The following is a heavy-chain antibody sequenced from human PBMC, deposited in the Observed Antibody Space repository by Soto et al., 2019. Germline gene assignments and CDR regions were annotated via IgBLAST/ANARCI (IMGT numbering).Heavy chain of an antibody. V-gene: IGHV5-51*01. CDR2: IYPGDSDT. Sequence: GESLKISCKGSGYSFTSYWIGWVRQMPGKGLEWMGIIYPGDSDTRYSPSFQGQVTISADKSISTAYLQWSSLKASDTAMYYCATGLRGGDCYSQPDYWGQGTLVTVYS. J-gene: IGHJ4*02. CDR3: ATGLRGGDCYSQPDY. CDR1: GYSFTSYW. D-gene: IGHD2-21*02.